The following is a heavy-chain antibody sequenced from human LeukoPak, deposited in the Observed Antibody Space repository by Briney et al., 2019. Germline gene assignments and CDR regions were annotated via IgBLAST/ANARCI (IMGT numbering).Heavy chain of an antibody. V-gene: IGHV3-23*01. CDR2: ISGSGGST. CDR1: GSTFSSYA. J-gene: IGHJ4*02. D-gene: IGHD5-18*01. CDR3: AKGGYSYGYFDY. Sequence: GGSLRLSCAASGSTFSSYAMSWVRQAPGKGLEWVSAISGSGGSTYYADSVKGRFTISRDNSKNTLYLQMNSLRAEDSAVYYCAKGGYSYGYFDYWGQGILVTASS.